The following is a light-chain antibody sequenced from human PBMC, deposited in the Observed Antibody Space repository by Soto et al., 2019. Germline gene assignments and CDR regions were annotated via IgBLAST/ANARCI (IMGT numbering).Light chain of an antibody. CDR2: DAS. V-gene: IGKV3-20*01. Sequence: EIVLTQSPGTLSLSPGERATLSCRASQSLSSSQLAWYQQKVGRAPRLLIHDASSRATGIPDRLSGSGSGTDFTLTITRLEPEDFAVYYCQQYGGSPRTFGQGTRLEIK. J-gene: IGKJ5*01. CDR3: QQYGGSPRT. CDR1: QSLSSSQ.